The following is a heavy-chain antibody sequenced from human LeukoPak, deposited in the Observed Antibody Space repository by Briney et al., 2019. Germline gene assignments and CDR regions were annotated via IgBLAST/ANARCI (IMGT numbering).Heavy chain of an antibody. D-gene: IGHD3-3*02. J-gene: IGHJ4*02. Sequence: QPGRSLRLSCAASGFTFSSYWMHWVRQAPGKGLVWVSRINSDGSSTIYADSVKGRFTISRDNAKNTLYLQMNSLRAEDTAVYYCARDGVHFWSGYYTGRYFDYWGQGTLVTVSS. CDR1: GFTFSSYW. CDR2: INSDGSST. CDR3: ARDGVHFWSGYYTGRYFDY. V-gene: IGHV3-74*01.